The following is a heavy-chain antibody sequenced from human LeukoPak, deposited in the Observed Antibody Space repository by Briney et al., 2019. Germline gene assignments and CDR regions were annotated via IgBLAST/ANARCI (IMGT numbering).Heavy chain of an antibody. CDR1: GFTFSSYG. CDR2: ISSSSSYI. J-gene: IGHJ4*02. CDR3: ARGIAVAAHFDY. Sequence: PGGSLRLSCAASGFTFSSYGMNWVRQAPGKGLEWVSSISSSSSYIYYADSVKGRFTISRDNAKNSLYLQMNSLRAEDTAVYYCARGIAVAAHFDYWGQGTLVTVSS. D-gene: IGHD6-19*01. V-gene: IGHV3-21*01.